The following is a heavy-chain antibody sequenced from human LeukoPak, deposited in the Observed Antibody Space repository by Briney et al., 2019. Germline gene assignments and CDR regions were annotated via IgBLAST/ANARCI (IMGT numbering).Heavy chain of an antibody. J-gene: IGHJ4*02. V-gene: IGHV3-23*01. CDR3: VRKVSVATNYFDL. CDR2: ISGSGDRT. Sequence: GGSLRLSCAASGFTFSSHAMSWVRQAPGKGLEWVSSISGSGDRTYYADSVKGRLTISRDNSKKTVYVQVNSLRADDTAVYYCVRKVSVATNYFDLWGQGPLVTVSS. CDR1: GFTFSSHA. D-gene: IGHD5/OR15-5a*01.